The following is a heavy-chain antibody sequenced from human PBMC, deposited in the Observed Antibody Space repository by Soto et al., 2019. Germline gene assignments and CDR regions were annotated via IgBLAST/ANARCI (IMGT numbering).Heavy chain of an antibody. D-gene: IGHD3-10*01. J-gene: IGHJ4*02. CDR3: GRMISVVRGVPDTYYFDY. CDR2: IYWDDDK. CDR1: GFSLSTPEVG. Sequence: QITLKESGPTLVKPTETLTLTCTFSGFSLSTPEVGVGWIRQPPGKALEWLALIYWDDDKRYTPSLEGQLTITKDTSKNQVVVKMPNTAAVHTATYYCGRMISVVRGVPDTYYFDYWGQGALVSVPS. V-gene: IGHV2-5*02.